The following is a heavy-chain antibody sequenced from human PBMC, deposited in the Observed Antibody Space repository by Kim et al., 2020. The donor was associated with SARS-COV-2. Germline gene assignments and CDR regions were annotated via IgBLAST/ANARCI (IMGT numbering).Heavy chain of an antibody. D-gene: IGHD3-10*01. J-gene: IGHJ6*02. CDR2: IYPGDSDT. Sequence: GESLKISCKGSGYSFTSYWIGWVRQMPGKGLEWMGIIYPGDSDTRYSPSFQGQVTISADKAISTAYLQGSSLKASDTAMYYCPRRTPPEYYYGSGSQWGYGMDVWGQGTTLTVSS. CDR3: PRRTPPEYYYGSGSQWGYGMDV. CDR1: GYSFTSYW. V-gene: IGHV5-51*01.